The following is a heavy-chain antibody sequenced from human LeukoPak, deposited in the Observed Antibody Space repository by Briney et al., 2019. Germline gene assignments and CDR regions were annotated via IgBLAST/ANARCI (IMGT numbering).Heavy chain of an antibody. D-gene: IGHD4-23*01. CDR3: ARRGGHGGSFDY. CDR1: GGSISGYY. J-gene: IGHJ4*02. CDR2: IYYSGST. V-gene: IGHV4-59*08. Sequence: SETLSLTCTVSGGSISGYYWSWIRQPPGKGLEWIGYIYYSGSTNYNPSLKSRVTISVDTSKNQFSLNPSSVTAADTAVYYCARRGGHGGSFDYWGQGTLVTVSS.